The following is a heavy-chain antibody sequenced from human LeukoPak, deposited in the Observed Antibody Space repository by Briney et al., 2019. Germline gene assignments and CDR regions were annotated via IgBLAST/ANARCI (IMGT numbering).Heavy chain of an antibody. CDR1: GFTFSTYA. V-gene: IGHV3-30*04. Sequence: QPGGSLRLSCAASGFTFSTYAMHWVRQAPGKGLEWVAAISSDGNHKHFADSVRGRFTISRDNSKNTLFLQMNSLRPDDTAVYYCARDRLPPPAVYHFDPWGQGTLVTVSS. CDR2: ISSDGNHK. CDR3: ARDRLPPPAVYHFDP. D-gene: IGHD5-12*01. J-gene: IGHJ5*02.